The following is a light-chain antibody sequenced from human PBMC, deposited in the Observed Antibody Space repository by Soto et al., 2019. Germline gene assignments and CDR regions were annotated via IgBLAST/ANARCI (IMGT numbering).Light chain of an antibody. V-gene: IGKV3-20*01. Sequence: VVLTQSPRILSLSPGERATLSCRASQSVSSSYLAWYQQKPGQAPRLLIYGASSRATGIPDRFSGSGSGTDFTLTISRLEPEDFAVYYCQQDGSSPTTFGQGTKV. CDR2: GAS. CDR1: QSVSSSY. J-gene: IGKJ1*01. CDR3: QQDGSSPTT.